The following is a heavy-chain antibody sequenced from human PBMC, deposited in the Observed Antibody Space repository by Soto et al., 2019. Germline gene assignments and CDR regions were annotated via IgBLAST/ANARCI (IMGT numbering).Heavy chain of an antibody. D-gene: IGHD6-19*01. J-gene: IGHJ6*02. CDR3: ARHGAVAGACYYGMDV. V-gene: IGHV5-51*01. Sequence: GESLKISCKGSGYSFITYWIGWVRQMPGKGLEWMGIIYPGDSDTRYSPSFQGQVTISADTSIKTAYLQWSSLKASDTAIYYCARHGAVAGACYYGMDVWGQGTTVTVSS. CDR2: IYPGDSDT. CDR1: GYSFITYW.